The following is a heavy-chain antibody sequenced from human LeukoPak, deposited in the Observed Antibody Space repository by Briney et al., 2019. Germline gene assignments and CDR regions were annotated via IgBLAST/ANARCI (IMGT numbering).Heavy chain of an antibody. Sequence: ASVKVSCKASGYTFTRYGISWVRQAPGQGLEWMGWISAYNGNTNYAQRLQGRVTMTTDTSTRTAYMELRSLRSDDTAVYYCATSYYDSSGYYYIVEYFQHWGQGTLVTVSS. CDR3: ATSYYDSSGYYYIVEYFQH. CDR2: ISAYNGNT. CDR1: GYTFTRYG. J-gene: IGHJ1*01. D-gene: IGHD3-22*01. V-gene: IGHV1-18*01.